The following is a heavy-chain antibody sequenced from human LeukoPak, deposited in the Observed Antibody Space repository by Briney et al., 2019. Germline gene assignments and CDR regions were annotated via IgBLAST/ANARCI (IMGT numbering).Heavy chain of an antibody. Sequence: GASVKVSCKASGYTFTSYDINWVRQATGQGLEWMGWMNPNSGNTGYAQKFQGRVTMTRNTSISTAYMELSSLRSEDTAVYYCARGTYYYGSGRGRSVDYWGQRTLVTVSS. CDR3: ARGTYYYGSGRGRSVDY. J-gene: IGHJ4*02. CDR1: GYTFTSYD. V-gene: IGHV1-8*01. CDR2: MNPNSGNT. D-gene: IGHD3-10*01.